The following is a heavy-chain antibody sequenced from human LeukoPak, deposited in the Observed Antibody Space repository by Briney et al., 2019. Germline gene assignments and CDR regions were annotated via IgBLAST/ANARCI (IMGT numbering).Heavy chain of an antibody. CDR3: ARDPSSSWYFSPTNWFDP. D-gene: IGHD6-13*01. Sequence: GGSLRLSCAASGFTFSSYGMHWVRQAPGKGLEWVAFIRYDGSNKYYADSVKGRFTISRDNSKNTLYLQMNSLRAEDTAVYYCARDPSSSWYFSPTNWFDPWGQGTLVTVSS. CDR1: GFTFSSYG. CDR2: IRYDGSNK. V-gene: IGHV3-30*02. J-gene: IGHJ5*02.